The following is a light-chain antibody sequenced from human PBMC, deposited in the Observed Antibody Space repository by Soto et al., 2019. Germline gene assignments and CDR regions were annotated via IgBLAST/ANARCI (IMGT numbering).Light chain of an antibody. V-gene: IGKV3-15*01. CDR3: QQYNNWPPWT. Sequence: EIVMTQSPATLSVSPGERATLSCRASQSVSSNLAWYQQKPGQAPRLLIYGASTRATGIPARFSGSGSGTDFTPTISRLQSEDYAVYYCQQYNNWPPWTFGKGTKVEIK. CDR1: QSVSSN. CDR2: GAS. J-gene: IGKJ1*01.